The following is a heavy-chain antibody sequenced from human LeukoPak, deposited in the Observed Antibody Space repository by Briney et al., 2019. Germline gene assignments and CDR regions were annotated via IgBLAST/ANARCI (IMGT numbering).Heavy chain of an antibody. CDR1: GGTFSSYA. Sequence: SVKVSCKASGGTFSSYAISWVRQAPGQGLEWMGGIIPIFGTANYAQKFQGRVTITTDESTSTAYMELSSLRSEDTAVYYCARNAYCGGDCYDAFDIWGQGTMVTVSS. V-gene: IGHV1-69*05. D-gene: IGHD2-21*02. J-gene: IGHJ3*02. CDR3: ARNAYCGGDCYDAFDI. CDR2: IIPIFGTA.